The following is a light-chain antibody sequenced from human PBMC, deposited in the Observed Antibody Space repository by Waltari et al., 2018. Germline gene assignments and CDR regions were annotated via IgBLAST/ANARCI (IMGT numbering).Light chain of an antibody. CDR3: SSYTTSSAPGV. V-gene: IGLV2-14*01. Sequence: QSALPQPASVSGSPGPSLTLSCSCTARAVGASDFFSWYQQHPGKAPHLIIYEVSNRPSGISNRFSASKSGNTASLTISGLQAEDEADYYCSSYTTSSAPGVFGTGTRVTVL. J-gene: IGLJ1*01. CDR1: ARAVGASDF. CDR2: EVS.